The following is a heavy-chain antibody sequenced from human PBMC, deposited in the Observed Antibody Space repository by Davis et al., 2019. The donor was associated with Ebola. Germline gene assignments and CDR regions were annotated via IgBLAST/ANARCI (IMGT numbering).Heavy chain of an antibody. CDR2: TKLSADTT. CDR1: RYPLTSSY. CDR3: ARNPLTMIGFFDAFDI. Sequence: ASVTVSCQPSRYPLTSSYMHCARHVLRQGLEWMGRTKLSADTTSYAQKFQGKVTMTRDTSTRTVYMELSSLGSEDTAVYYCARNPLTMIGFFDAFDISGQGTMVTVSS. J-gene: IGHJ3*02. D-gene: IGHD3-22*01. V-gene: IGHV1-46*01.